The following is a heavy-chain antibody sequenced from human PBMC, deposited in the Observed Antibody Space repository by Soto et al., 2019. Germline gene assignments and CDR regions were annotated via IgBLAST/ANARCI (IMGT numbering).Heavy chain of an antibody. CDR2: IHYSGNT. J-gene: IGHJ4*02. Sequence: QVRLQESGPGLVKPSQTLSLTCTVSDGSISSDGYYWTWIRQHPGKGLEWIGYIHYSGNTNYNPSLKSRVTLSVDPSENLFSLRLSSVTAADTAVYYCAKLNGNYFDNWGQGTLVTVSS. CDR3: AKLNGNYFDN. CDR1: DGSISSDGYY. V-gene: IGHV4-31*04. D-gene: IGHD2-8*01.